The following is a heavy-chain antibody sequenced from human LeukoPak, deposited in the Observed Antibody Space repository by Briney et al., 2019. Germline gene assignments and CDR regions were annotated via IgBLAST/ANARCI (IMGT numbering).Heavy chain of an antibody. CDR1: AYTITNYW. CDR3: ARLYSSSWEEYYFDY. CDR2: IYPGDSDT. Sequence: GESLKISCKGSAYTITNYWIGWVRQMPGKGLEWMGIIYPGDSDTRYSPSFQGQVTISADKSISTAYLQWSSLKASDTAMYYCARLYSSSWEEYYFDYWGQGTLVTVSS. V-gene: IGHV5-51*01. D-gene: IGHD6-13*01. J-gene: IGHJ4*02.